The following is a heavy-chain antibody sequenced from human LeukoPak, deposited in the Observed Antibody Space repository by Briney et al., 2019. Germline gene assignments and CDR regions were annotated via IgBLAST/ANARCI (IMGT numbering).Heavy chain of an antibody. Sequence: GDSLRLTCVASGFTFSDRTLNWVRQPPGKGLEWVSSINRSSSLKYYADSVKGRFTISRDNAKNSLYLQMNSLRAEDTAVYYCAREFGSGLDVWGKGTTATVSS. CDR1: GFTFSDRT. J-gene: IGHJ6*04. CDR2: INRSSSLK. D-gene: IGHD6-19*01. V-gene: IGHV3-21*01. CDR3: AREFGSGLDV.